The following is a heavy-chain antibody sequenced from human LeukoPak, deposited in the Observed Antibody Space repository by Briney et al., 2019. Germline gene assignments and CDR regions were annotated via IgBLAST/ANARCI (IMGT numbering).Heavy chain of an antibody. J-gene: IGHJ6*02. CDR2: INPSGGST. D-gene: IGHD4-23*01. CDR1: GYTFTSYY. CDR3: AREGLRTTVVTPYYYYGMDV. Sequence: ASVKVSCKASGYTFTSYYMHWVRQAPGQGLEWMGIINPSGGSTSYAQKFQGRVTMTRDTSTSTVYMELSSLRSEDTAVYYCAREGLRTTVVTPYYYYGMDVWGQGTTVTVSS. V-gene: IGHV1-46*01.